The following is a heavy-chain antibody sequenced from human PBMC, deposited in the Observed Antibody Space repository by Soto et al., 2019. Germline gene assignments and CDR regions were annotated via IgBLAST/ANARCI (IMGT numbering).Heavy chain of an antibody. CDR1: GYTFTSYD. CDR2: MNPNSGNT. J-gene: IGHJ6*03. D-gene: IGHD3-9*01. CDR3: ARCPILRYFDWLSEGWDYYYYMDV. V-gene: IGHV1-8*01. Sequence: ASVKVSCKASGYTFTSYDINWVRQATGQGLEWMGWMNPNSGNTGYAQKFQGRVTMTRNTSISTAYMELSSLRSEDTAVYYCARCPILRYFDWLSEGWDYYYYMDVWGKGTTVTVSS.